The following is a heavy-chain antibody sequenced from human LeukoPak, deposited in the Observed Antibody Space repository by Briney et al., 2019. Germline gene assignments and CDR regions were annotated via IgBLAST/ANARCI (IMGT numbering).Heavy chain of an antibody. CDR2: ISFSGSTI. CDR3: ARDNPVDYYGSGSYDY. J-gene: IGHJ4*02. V-gene: IGHV3-11*04. CDR1: GFTFSDYY. Sequence: GGSLRLSCATSGFTFSDYYMGWIRQAPGKGLEGVSYISFSGSTIYYADSVKGRFTISRDDAKNSLYLQMNSLRAEDTAVYYCARDNPVDYYGSGSYDYWGQGTLVTVSS. D-gene: IGHD3-10*01.